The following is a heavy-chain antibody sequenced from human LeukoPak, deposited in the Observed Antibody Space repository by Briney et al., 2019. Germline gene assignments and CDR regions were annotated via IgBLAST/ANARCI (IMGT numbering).Heavy chain of an antibody. CDR2: IKSKIEGGTT. CDR1: GFTFSSYA. V-gene: IGHV3-15*01. CDR3: SSNMVE. Sequence: GGSLRLSCAASGFTFSSYAIHWVRQAPGKGLEWVGRIKSKIEGGTTEYAAPVKGRFTISRDDSKNTLYLQMNSLKTVDTAVYYCSSNMVEWGQGTLVTVSS. D-gene: IGHD4/OR15-4a*01. J-gene: IGHJ4*02.